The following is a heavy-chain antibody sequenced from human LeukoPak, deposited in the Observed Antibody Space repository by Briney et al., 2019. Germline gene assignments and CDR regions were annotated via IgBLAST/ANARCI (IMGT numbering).Heavy chain of an antibody. CDR3: ARSNQRPPYYYYMDV. V-gene: IGHV1-69*01. CDR2: IIPYSGAP. J-gene: IGHJ6*03. D-gene: IGHD1-14*01. CDR1: GGTFNIND. Sequence: GASVKVSCKASGGTFNINDINLVRQAPGQGLEWMGGIIPYSGAPNYAQKFQDRVTLSADGLTNTAYMELRSLRSEDTAVYYCARSNQRPPYYYYMDVWGKGTTVTVSS.